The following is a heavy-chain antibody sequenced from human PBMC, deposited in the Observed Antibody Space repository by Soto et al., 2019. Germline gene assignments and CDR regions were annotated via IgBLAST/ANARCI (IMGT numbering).Heavy chain of an antibody. CDR3: AKVEYSGSPLPEFDY. CDR1: GFSFRNYA. J-gene: IGHJ4*02. D-gene: IGHD1-26*01. Sequence: GGSLRLSCAASGFSFRNYAMSWVRQAPGKGLEWISTLTGSSSNIYYADSVKGRFAISRDNSRNTLYLQMNSLRAEDTAVYYCAKVEYSGSPLPEFDYWGQGTLVTVSS. CDR2: LTGSSSNI. V-gene: IGHV3-23*01.